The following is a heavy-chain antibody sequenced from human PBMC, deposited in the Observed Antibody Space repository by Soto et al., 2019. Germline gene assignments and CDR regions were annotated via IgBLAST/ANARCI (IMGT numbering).Heavy chain of an antibody. V-gene: IGHV3-30*04. D-gene: IGHD3-10*01. CDR3: ARSRSGAVADSFDF. Sequence: PGGSLRLSCAASGFSFSRHARHWVRQAPGKGLEWVAVISKDGSHKYYLDSVKGRFTISRDNSKNILYLQMNSLRDEDTAVYYCARSRSGAVADSFDFWGQGTLVTVSS. CDR1: GFSFSRHA. CDR2: ISKDGSHK. J-gene: IGHJ4*02.